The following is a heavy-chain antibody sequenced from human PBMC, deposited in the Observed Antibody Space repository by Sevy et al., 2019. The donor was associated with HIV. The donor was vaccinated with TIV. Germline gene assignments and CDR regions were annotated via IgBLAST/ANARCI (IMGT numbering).Heavy chain of an antibody. Sequence: RGSLRLSCAASGFTFSSYEMNWVRQAPGKGLEWVSYISSSGSTIYYADSVKGRFTISRDNAKNSIYLQMNSLRAEDTAVYYCAGVLPPYYDFWSGYYTCSYYGMDVWGQGTTVTVSS. CDR3: AGVLPPYYDFWSGYYTCSYYGMDV. D-gene: IGHD3-3*01. J-gene: IGHJ6*02. V-gene: IGHV3-48*03. CDR1: GFTFSSYE. CDR2: ISSSGSTI.